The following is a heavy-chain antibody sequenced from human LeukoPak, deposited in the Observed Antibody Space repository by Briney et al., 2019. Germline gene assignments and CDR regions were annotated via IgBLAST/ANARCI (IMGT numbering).Heavy chain of an antibody. CDR3: AREVDIVATSAFDI. J-gene: IGHJ3*02. CDR2: ISAYNGNT. D-gene: IGHD5-12*01. V-gene: IGHV1-18*01. Sequence: GASVKVSCKASGYTFTSYGISWVRQAPGQGLEWIGWISAYNGNTNYAQKLQGRVTMTTDTSTSTAYMELRSLRSDDTAVYYCAREVDIVATSAFDIWGQGTMVTVSS. CDR1: GYTFTSYG.